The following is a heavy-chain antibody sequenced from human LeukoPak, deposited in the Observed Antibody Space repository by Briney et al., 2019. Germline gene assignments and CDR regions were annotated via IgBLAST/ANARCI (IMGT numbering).Heavy chain of an antibody. J-gene: IGHJ6*03. CDR2: INPSGGST. CDR1: GYTFSTYY. Sequence: ASVKVSCKASGYTFSTYYIHWVRQAPGQGLEWMGIINPSGGSTSFAQKFQGRLTMTRDTSTSTVYMELSSLSSEDTAVYYCARGVDFYYYYMDVWGKGTTVTVSS. V-gene: IGHV1-46*01. D-gene: IGHD2-8*01. CDR3: ARGVDFYYYYMDV.